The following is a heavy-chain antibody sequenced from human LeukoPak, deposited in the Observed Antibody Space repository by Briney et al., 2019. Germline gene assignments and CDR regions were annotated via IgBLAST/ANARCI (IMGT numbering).Heavy chain of an antibody. V-gene: IGHV4-4*07. CDR3: ARLGAYSGSGDY. CDR2: IYNNGAT. D-gene: IGHD5-12*01. J-gene: IGHJ4*02. CDR1: GDSISSNY. Sequence: SETLSLTCTVSGDSISSNYWSWIRQPAGKGLEWIGRIYNNGATSYNPSLRSRVTISVDTSKNQFSLKLSSVTAADTAVYYCARLGAYSGSGDYWGQGTLVTVSS.